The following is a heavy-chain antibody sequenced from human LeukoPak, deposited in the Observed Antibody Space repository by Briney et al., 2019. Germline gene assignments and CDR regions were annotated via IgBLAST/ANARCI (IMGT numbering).Heavy chain of an antibody. D-gene: IGHD1-7*01. CDR3: ATVHLELLSFDY. Sequence: ASVKVSCKVSGYTLTELSMHWVRQAPGKGLEWMGGFGPEDGETIYAQKFQGRVTMTEDTSTDTAYMELSSLRSEDTAVYYCATVHLELLSFDYWGQGTLVTVSS. J-gene: IGHJ4*02. V-gene: IGHV1-24*01. CDR2: FGPEDGET. CDR1: GYTLTELS.